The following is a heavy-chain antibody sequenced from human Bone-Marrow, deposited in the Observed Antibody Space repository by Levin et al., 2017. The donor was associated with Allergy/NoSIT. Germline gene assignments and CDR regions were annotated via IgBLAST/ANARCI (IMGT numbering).Heavy chain of an antibody. CDR3: ARADAYGDFGGFDY. D-gene: IGHD4-17*01. CDR1: GGSINYYY. CDR2: IYYLGDT. Sequence: SETLSLTCTVSGGSINYYYWSWIRQPPGKGLEWIGYIYYLGDTSYNPSLKSRVSISVETSKNQFSLKLSSVTAADTAVYYCARADAYGDFGGFDYWGNGTPVTVSS. J-gene: IGHJ4*01. V-gene: IGHV4-59*01.